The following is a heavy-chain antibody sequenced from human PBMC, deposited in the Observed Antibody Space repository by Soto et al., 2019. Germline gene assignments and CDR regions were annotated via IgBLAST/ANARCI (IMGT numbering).Heavy chain of an antibody. J-gene: IGHJ4*02. Sequence: GGSLRLSCAASGFTFDDYAMHWVRQAPGKGLEWVSGISWNSGSIGYADSVKGRFTISRDNAKNSLYLQMNSLRAEDTALYYCAKADYSNYPRHYFDYWGQGTLVTVSS. CDR2: ISWNSGSI. CDR3: AKADYSNYPRHYFDY. D-gene: IGHD4-4*01. CDR1: GFTFDDYA. V-gene: IGHV3-9*01.